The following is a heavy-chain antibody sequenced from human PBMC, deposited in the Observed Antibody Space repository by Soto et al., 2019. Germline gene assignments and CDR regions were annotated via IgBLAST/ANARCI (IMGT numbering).Heavy chain of an antibody. J-gene: IGHJ6*02. V-gene: IGHV3-48*02. CDR1: GFIVNSNY. CDR2: ISSSSSTI. CDR3: ASEYDYGDLNYYYGMDV. D-gene: IGHD4-17*01. Sequence: PGGSLRLSCAASGFIVNSNYMSWVRQVPGKGLEWVSYISSSSSTIYYADSVKGRFTISRDNAKNSLYLQMNSLRDEDTSVYYCASEYDYGDLNYYYGMDVWGQGTTVTVSS.